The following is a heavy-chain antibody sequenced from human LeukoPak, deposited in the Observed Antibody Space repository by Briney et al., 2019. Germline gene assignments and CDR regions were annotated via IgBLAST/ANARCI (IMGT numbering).Heavy chain of an antibody. V-gene: IGHV3-48*01. J-gene: IGHJ4*02. CDR2: ISSSSSTI. Sequence: PGGSLRLSCAASGFTFSSYSMNWVRQAPGKGLEWVSYISSSSSTIYYADSVKGRFTISRDNAKNSLYLQMNSLRAEDTAVYYCARVGSSTYYDFWSGYYKDPFDYWGQGTLVTVS. CDR1: GFTFSSYS. CDR3: ARVGSSTYYDFWSGYYKDPFDY. D-gene: IGHD3-3*01.